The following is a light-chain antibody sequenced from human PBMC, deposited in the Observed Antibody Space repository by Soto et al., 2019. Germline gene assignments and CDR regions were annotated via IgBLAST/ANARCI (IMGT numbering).Light chain of an antibody. CDR1: QSVSSY. Sequence: TVMTHSPATLSFSPGERSTLSVRSSQSVSSYLAWYQQKPGQAPRLLIYGASTRATGIPDRFSGSGSGTEFTLTISSLESEDFAVYYCQQFNNWPLTFGGGTKVDIK. J-gene: IGKJ4*01. V-gene: IGKV3-15*01. CDR3: QQFNNWPLT. CDR2: GAS.